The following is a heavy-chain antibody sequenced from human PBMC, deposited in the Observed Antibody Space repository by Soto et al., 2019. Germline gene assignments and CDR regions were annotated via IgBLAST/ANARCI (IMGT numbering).Heavy chain of an antibody. CDR3: ASYTPSGSFNWFDP. J-gene: IGHJ5*02. V-gene: IGHV4-30-4*01. CDR2: IYYSGST. Sequence: SETLSLTCTVSGGSISSGDYYWSWIRQPPGKGLEWIGYIYYSGSTYYNPSLKSRVTISVDTSKNQFSLKLRSVTAADTAVYYCASYTPSGSFNWFDPWGQGTLVTVYS. D-gene: IGHD2-15*01. CDR1: GGSISSGDYY.